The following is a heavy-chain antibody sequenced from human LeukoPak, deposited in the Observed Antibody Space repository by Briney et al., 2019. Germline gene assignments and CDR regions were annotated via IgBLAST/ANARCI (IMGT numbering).Heavy chain of an antibody. CDR2: ISAYNGNT. CDR3: ARDGTVTITYYYYGMDV. CDR1: GYTFTSYG. D-gene: IGHD4-4*01. J-gene: IGHJ6*02. Sequence: GASVKVSCKASGYTFTSYGISWVRRAPGQGLEWMGWISAYNGNTNYAQKLQGRVTMTTDTSTSTAYMELRSLRSDDTAVYYCARDGTVTITYYYYGMDVWGQGTTVTVSS. V-gene: IGHV1-18*01.